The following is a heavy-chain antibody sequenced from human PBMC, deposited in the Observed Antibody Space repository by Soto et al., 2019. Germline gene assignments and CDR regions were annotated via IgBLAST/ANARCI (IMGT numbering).Heavy chain of an antibody. V-gene: IGHV3-11*01. CDR3: VRGHSGLDI. Sequence: QVQVVESGGGLVKPGGSLRLSCAGSGFTFRDYYMSWIRQIPGKGLEWISYISGGNTIYYIDSVKGRFTLSRDSAKNSLYLQMDSLRAEDTAVYYCVRGHSGLDIWGQGTMVTVSS. D-gene: IGHD5-12*01. J-gene: IGHJ3*02. CDR1: GFTFRDYY. CDR2: ISGGNTI.